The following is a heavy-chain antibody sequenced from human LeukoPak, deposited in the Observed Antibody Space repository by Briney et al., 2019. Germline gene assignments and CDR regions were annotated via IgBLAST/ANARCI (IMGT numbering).Heavy chain of an antibody. V-gene: IGHV3-33*06. CDR2: LWSDGNTA. Sequence: PGGSLRLSCAASGFTFNIFGMHWVRQVPGNGLEWVAVLWSDGNTAHYAGSVKGRFTISRDSSENTLYLQMNSLGSEDTAVYYCVKESAADATFHFDSWGQGTLVTVSS. D-gene: IGHD6-13*01. CDR3: VKESAADATFHFDS. CDR1: GFTFNIFG. J-gene: IGHJ4*02.